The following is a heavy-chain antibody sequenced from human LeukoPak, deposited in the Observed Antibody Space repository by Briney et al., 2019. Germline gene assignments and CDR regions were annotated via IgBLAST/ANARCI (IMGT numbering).Heavy chain of an antibody. CDR3: ARDSTLVRGLNWFDP. CDR2: IYYSGST. Sequence: SETLSLTCTVSGGSISSSSYYWGWIRQPPGKGLEWIGRIYYSGSTYYNRSLKSRVTISVDTSKNQFSLKLCSVAAADTAVYYCARDSTLVRGLNWFDPWGQGTLVTVSS. CDR1: GGSISSSSYY. V-gene: IGHV4-39*07. J-gene: IGHJ5*02. D-gene: IGHD3-10*01.